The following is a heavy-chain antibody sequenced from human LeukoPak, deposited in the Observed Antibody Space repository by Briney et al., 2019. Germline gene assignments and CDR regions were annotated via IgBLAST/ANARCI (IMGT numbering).Heavy chain of an antibody. Sequence: SETLSLTCAVSGYSISSGYYWGWIRQPPGKGLEWIGSIYHSGSTYYNPSLKSRVTISVDTSKNQFSLKLGSVTAADTAVYYCAREGYIVVVPAAMVDWFDPWGQGTLVTVSS. CDR1: GYSISSGYY. CDR2: IYHSGST. J-gene: IGHJ5*02. CDR3: AREGYIVVVPAAMVDWFDP. D-gene: IGHD2-2*01. V-gene: IGHV4-38-2*02.